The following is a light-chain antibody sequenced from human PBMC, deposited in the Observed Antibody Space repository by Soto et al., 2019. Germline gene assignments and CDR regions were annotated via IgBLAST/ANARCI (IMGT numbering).Light chain of an antibody. CDR3: EQYNSYSGT. Sequence: DIQMTQSPSTLSASVGDRVTITCRASQSISSWLAWYQQKPGKAPKLLIYDASSLESGVPSRFSGSGSGTEFTLTISSLQPDDFATYYCEQYNSYSGTFGQGTKV. J-gene: IGKJ1*01. CDR2: DAS. V-gene: IGKV1-5*01. CDR1: QSISSW.